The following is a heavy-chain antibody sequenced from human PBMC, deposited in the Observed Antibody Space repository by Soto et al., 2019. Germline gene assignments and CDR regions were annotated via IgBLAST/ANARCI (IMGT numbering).Heavy chain of an antibody. J-gene: IGHJ4*02. D-gene: IGHD3-3*01. V-gene: IGHV3-30*18. CDR3: AKSSGYYFDS. CDR1: GFTFSTYG. CDR2: ISYDETNK. Sequence: QVQMVECGGCVVQPGRSLRLSCAASGFTFSTYGMHWVCQAPGKGLEWVAVISYDETNKYYADSVKGRFTISRDNSKNTLYLEMSSLRDEDTSIYYCAKSSGYYFDSWSQGTLVTVSS.